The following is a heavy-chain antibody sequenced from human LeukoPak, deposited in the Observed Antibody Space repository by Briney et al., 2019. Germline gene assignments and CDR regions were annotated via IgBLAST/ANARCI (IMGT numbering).Heavy chain of an antibody. Sequence: PSETLSLTCTVSGVSISSYYWSWIRQPPGKGLEWIGYIYYSGSTNYNPSLKSRVTISVDTSKNQFSLKLSSVTAADTAVYYCARGYYDSSGDAFDIWGQGTMVTVSS. D-gene: IGHD3-22*01. CDR1: GVSISSYY. J-gene: IGHJ3*02. CDR2: IYYSGST. CDR3: ARGYYDSSGDAFDI. V-gene: IGHV4-59*01.